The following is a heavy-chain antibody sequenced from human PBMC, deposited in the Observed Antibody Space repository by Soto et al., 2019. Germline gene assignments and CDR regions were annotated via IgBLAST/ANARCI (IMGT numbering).Heavy chain of an antibody. D-gene: IGHD1-26*01. J-gene: IGHJ6*02. Sequence: SETLSLTCTVSGGSISSGGYYWSWIRQHPVKGLGWIGYIYYSGSTYYNPSLNSRVTVSVDTAKKQVSLALSSLTVADSAVYYCARGGTGKGMDAWGQGTMVTVSS. CDR1: GGSISSGGYY. CDR2: IYYSGST. CDR3: ARGGTGKGMDA. V-gene: IGHV4-31*03.